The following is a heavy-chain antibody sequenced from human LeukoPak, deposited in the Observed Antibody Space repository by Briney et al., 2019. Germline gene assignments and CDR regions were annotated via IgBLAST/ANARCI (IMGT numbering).Heavy chain of an antibody. CDR3: ARRLGVTNSDDAFHV. CDR2: VLYSGGT. V-gene: IGHV4-39*01. D-gene: IGHD1-26*01. CDR1: GGSISSSRYC. Sequence: PSETLSLTCTVSGGSISSSRYCWGWLRQPPGKRLEWVGSVLYSGGTYYNPSLKSRLSISIDTSKNQFSLRLTSVTAADTAVYYCARRLGVTNSDDAFHVWGLGTMVTVSS. J-gene: IGHJ3*01.